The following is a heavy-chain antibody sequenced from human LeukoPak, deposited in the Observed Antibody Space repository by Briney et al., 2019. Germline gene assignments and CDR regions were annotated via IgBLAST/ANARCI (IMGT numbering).Heavy chain of an antibody. CDR2: IYYSGST. Sequence: PSETLSLTCTVSGGSISSSSYYWGWLRPPPGKGLEGIGSIYYSGSTYYNPSLKSRVTISVDTSKNQFSLKRSSVTAADTAVYYCARHSGPYGSSWFDYWGKGTLVTVSS. J-gene: IGHJ4*02. CDR1: GGSISSSSYY. D-gene: IGHD6-13*01. CDR3: ARHSGPYGSSWFDY. V-gene: IGHV4-39*01.